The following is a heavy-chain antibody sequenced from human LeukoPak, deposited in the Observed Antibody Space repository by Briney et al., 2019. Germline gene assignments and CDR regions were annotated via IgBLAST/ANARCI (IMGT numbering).Heavy chain of an antibody. D-gene: IGHD2-2*01. V-gene: IGHV1-69*04. Sequence: SVKVSCKASGGTFSSYAISWVRQAPGQGLEWMGRIIPILGIANYAQKFQGRVTITADESTSTAYMELSSLRSEDTAVYYCAGRREPPTPGYCSSTSCYVVYMDVWGKGTTVTVSS. J-gene: IGHJ6*03. CDR1: GGTFSSYA. CDR3: AGRREPPTPGYCSSTSCYVVYMDV. CDR2: IIPILGIA.